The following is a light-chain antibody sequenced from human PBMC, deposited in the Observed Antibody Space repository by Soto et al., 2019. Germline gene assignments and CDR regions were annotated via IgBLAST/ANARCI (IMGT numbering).Light chain of an antibody. CDR1: SSNIGAGYD. V-gene: IGLV1-40*01. Sequence: QSVLTQPPSVSGAPGQRVTISCNGSSSNIGAGYDVHWYQQLPGTAPKLLIYGNSNRPSGVPDRFSGSKSGTSASLAITGLQAEDEADYYCQSYDSSLSGSRVFGTVTKVTVL. CDR2: GNS. CDR3: QSYDSSLSGSRV. J-gene: IGLJ1*01.